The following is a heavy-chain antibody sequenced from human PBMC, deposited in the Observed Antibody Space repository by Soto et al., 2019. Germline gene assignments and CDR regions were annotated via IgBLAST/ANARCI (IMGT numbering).Heavy chain of an antibody. CDR3: ARVSYYYGMDV. CDR1: GFTFSSYW. V-gene: IGHV3-7*05. Sequence: AGGSLRLSCAASGFTFSSYWMSWVRQAPGKGLEWVANIKQEGSEKYYVDSVKGQFTISRDNAKNSLYLQMNSLRAEDTAVYYCARVSYYYGMDVWGQGTTVTVSS. CDR2: IKQEGSEK. J-gene: IGHJ6*02.